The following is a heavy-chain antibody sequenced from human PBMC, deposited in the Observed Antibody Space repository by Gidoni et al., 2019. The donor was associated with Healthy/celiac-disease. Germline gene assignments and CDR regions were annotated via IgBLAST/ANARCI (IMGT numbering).Heavy chain of an antibody. CDR1: GGSFSGYY. D-gene: IGHD2-15*01. Sequence: QVQLQQWGAGLLKPSETLSLTCAVYGGSFSGYYWSWIRQPPGKGLEWIGEINHSGSTNYNPSLKSRVTISVDTSKNQFSLKLSSVTAADTAVYYCARRGARGYCSGGSCYSGFDYWGQGTLVTVSS. V-gene: IGHV4-34*01. J-gene: IGHJ4*02. CDR3: ARRGARGYCSGGSCYSGFDY. CDR2: INHSGST.